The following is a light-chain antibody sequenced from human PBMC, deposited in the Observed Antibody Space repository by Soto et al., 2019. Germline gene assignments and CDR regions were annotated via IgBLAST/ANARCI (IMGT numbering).Light chain of an antibody. V-gene: IGLV7-46*01. Sequence: QAVVIQEPSLTVSPGGTVTLTCGFSTGAVTSGHYPYWFQQKPGQAPTTLIYDTDNKHSWTPARFSGSLLGGKAALTLSGAQPEDEADYYCLVSYSGARVFGGGTKLTVL. CDR2: DTD. CDR3: LVSYSGARV. J-gene: IGLJ2*01. CDR1: TGAVTSGHY.